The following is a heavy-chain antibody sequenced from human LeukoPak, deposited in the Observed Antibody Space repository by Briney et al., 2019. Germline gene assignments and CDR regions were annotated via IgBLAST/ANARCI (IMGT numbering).Heavy chain of an antibody. CDR2: ISAYNGNT. CDR1: GYTFTGYY. CDR3: ARGASFDWLVWDFNY. J-gene: IGHJ4*02. V-gene: IGHV1-18*04. D-gene: IGHD6-19*01. Sequence: ASVKVSCKASGYTFTGYYMHWVRQAPGQGLEWMGWISAYNGNTNYAQKLQGRVTMTTDTSTSTAYMELRSLRSDDTAVYYCARGASFDWLVWDFNYWGQGTLVTVSS.